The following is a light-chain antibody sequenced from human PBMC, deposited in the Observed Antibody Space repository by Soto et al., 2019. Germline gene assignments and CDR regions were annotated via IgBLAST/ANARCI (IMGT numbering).Light chain of an antibody. CDR2: GAS. CDR1: QSVGRS. Sequence: EIVLTQSPATLSLSPGERATLSCWASQSVGRSLAWYQQKPGQAPRLLIYGASSRATGIPDRFSGSGCGTDFTLTISRLEPEDFAVYYCQQYGSSPPITFGQGTRLEIK. J-gene: IGKJ5*01. CDR3: QQYGSSPPIT. V-gene: IGKV3-20*01.